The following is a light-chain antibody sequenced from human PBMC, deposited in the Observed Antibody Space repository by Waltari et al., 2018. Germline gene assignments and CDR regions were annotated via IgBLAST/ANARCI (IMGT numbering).Light chain of an antibody. CDR3: ETGGHGTWV. Sequence: QLVLTQSPSASASLGASVKLTCTLSSGHSSNIIAWLQQRPERGPRYLMKVNSDGSHSKGDDIPERCSGSSSGAERYLTISSRQSEDEADYYCETGGHGTWVFGGGTKLTVL. J-gene: IGLJ3*02. V-gene: IGLV4-69*01. CDR2: VNSDGSH. CDR1: SGHSSNI.